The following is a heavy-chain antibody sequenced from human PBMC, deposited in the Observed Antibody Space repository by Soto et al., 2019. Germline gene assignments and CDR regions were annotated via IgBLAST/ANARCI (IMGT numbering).Heavy chain of an antibody. CDR2: IHYSGST. J-gene: IGHJ4*02. Sequence: QVQLQESGPGLVKPSETLSLTCSVSGGSLSSGFWGWFRQPPGKGLEWIGFIHYSGSTTYNPSLTSRLTISLDTSKNLFSLRLSSVTAADTALYYCTVWGGWLTDYWGQGTLVTVSS. D-gene: IGHD5-12*01. V-gene: IGHV4-59*01. CDR1: GGSLSSGF. CDR3: TVWGGWLTDY.